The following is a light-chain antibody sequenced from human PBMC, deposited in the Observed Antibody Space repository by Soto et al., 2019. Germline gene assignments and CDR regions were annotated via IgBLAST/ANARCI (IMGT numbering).Light chain of an antibody. J-gene: IGLJ3*02. Sequence: QSALTQPASVSRPPGQSITISCTGTSSDIGGYNYVSWYQQHPGKAPKLMIYEVNNRPSGVSNRFSGSKSGNTASLTISGLQAEDEADYYCSSYTSSSTLWVFGGGTKLTVL. CDR2: EVN. CDR1: SSDIGGYNY. V-gene: IGLV2-14*01. CDR3: SSYTSSSTLWV.